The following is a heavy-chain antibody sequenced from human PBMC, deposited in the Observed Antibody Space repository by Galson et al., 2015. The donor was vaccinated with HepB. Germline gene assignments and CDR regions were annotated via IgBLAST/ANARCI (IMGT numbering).Heavy chain of an antibody. V-gene: IGHV3-7*03. J-gene: IGHJ4*02. CDR3: ARGQYSNPH. D-gene: IGHD4-11*01. CDR2: IKEDGSEK. Sequence: SLRLSCASSGFTFSSYWMTWVRQAPGRGLEWVANIKEDGSEKYYVDSVKGRFTISRDNAKNSLYLQMNSLRAEDMAVYYCARGQYSNPHWGQGTLVTVSS. CDR1: GFTFSSYW.